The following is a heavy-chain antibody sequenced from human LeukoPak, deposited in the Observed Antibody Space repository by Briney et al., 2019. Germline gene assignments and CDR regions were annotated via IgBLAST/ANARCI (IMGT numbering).Heavy chain of an antibody. CDR2: IRQDGSDK. Sequence: GGSLTLSCAASGFTFRNYWMTWVRQAQGQGLEWVANIRQDGSDKYYVDSVRGRFTISRDDAKNSLYLQMDTLRAEDTAVYYCARWGGGFDYGGQGTVVTVSA. J-gene: IGHJ4*02. D-gene: IGHD1-26*01. CDR1: GFTFRNYW. CDR3: ARWGGGFDY. V-gene: IGHV3-7*05.